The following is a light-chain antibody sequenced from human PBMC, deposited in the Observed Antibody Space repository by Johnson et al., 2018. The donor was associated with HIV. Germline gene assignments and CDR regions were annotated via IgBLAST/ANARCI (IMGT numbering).Light chain of an antibody. J-gene: IGLJ1*01. CDR1: SFNIGINF. V-gene: IGLV1-51*02. Sequence: QSLLTQPPSVSAAPGQRVTISCSGSSFNIGINFVSWYQQVPGTAPKLLICESNKRPSGIPDRFSGSKSGTSATLGITGLQTGDEADYYCGTWDSSLSAGVFGTGTKVTVL. CDR3: GTWDSSLSAGV. CDR2: ESN.